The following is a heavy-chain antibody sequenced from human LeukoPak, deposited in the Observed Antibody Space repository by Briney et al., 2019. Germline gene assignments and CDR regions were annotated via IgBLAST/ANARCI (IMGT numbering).Heavy chain of an antibody. J-gene: IGHJ4*02. D-gene: IGHD3-16*01. CDR2: IKQDGSEK. Sequence: GGSLRLSCAASGFTFSSYWRSWVRQAPGKGLEWVANIKQDGSEKYYVDSVKGRFTISRDNAKNSLYLQMNSLRAEDTAVYYCARDGGDDVYFDYWGQGTLLTVSS. CDR1: GFTFSSYW. CDR3: ARDGGDDVYFDY. V-gene: IGHV3-7*01.